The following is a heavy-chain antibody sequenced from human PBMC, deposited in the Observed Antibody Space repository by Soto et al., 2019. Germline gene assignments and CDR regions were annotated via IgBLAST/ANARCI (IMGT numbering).Heavy chain of an antibody. Sequence: ASVKVSCKASGYTFSDYYIHWVRQAPGQGLEWMGWINPNSGGTKYAPKFQGGVTMTRDTSITTAYMELSRLRSGDTAVYYCAREPATAKPEGVDFWGQGXLVTGYS. CDR2: INPNSGGT. CDR1: GYTFSDYY. J-gene: IGHJ4*02. D-gene: IGHD1-1*01. V-gene: IGHV1-2*02. CDR3: AREPATAKPEGVDF.